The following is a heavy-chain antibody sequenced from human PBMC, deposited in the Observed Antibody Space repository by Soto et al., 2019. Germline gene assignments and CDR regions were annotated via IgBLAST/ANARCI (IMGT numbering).Heavy chain of an antibody. CDR1: GGSVSSGSYY. CDR2: IYYSGST. Sequence: QVQLQESGPGLVKPSETLSLTCTVSGGSVSSGSYYWSWIRQPPGKGLAWIGYIYYSGSTNYNPSLKSRVTISVYTSKNQVSLRLSSVTAADTAVYYCARLRPDDSSGYVGFDYWCQGTMVTVSS. D-gene: IGHD3-22*01. J-gene: IGHJ4*02. V-gene: IGHV4-61*01. CDR3: ARLRPDDSSGYVGFDY.